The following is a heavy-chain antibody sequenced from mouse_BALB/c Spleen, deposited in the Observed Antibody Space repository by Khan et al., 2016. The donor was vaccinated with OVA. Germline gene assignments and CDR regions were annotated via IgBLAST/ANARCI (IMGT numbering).Heavy chain of an antibody. CDR1: GYSITSGYG. Sequence: VQLQQSGPGLVKPSQSLSLTCTVTGYSITSGYGWNWIRQFPGNILEWMGYISYSGSPNYNPSLKSRISITRDTSKNQFVLQLNAVTTEDTATYYSARTARIKYWGQGTTVTVSS. CDR3: ARTARIKY. D-gene: IGHD1-2*01. V-gene: IGHV3-2*02. CDR2: ISYSGSP. J-gene: IGHJ2*01.